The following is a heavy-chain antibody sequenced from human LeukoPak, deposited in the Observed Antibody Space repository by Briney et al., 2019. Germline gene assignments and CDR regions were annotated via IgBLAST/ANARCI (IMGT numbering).Heavy chain of an antibody. V-gene: IGHV1-46*01. CDR3: ARDRLYSGYDWIY. Sequence: ASVKVSCKASRSTFTTYYMHWVRQAPGQGLEWIGIINPVGGSTTYAQRFQGRVTMTRDTSTSTVYMELSSLRSEDTAVYYCARDRLYSGYDWIYWGQGTLVTVSS. CDR1: RSTFTTYY. J-gene: IGHJ4*02. CDR2: INPVGGST. D-gene: IGHD5-12*01.